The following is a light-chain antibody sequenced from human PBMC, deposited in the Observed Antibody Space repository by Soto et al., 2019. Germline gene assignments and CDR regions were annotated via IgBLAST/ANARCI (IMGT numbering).Light chain of an antibody. CDR3: QQRSNLIT. V-gene: IGKV3-11*01. CDR1: QSVSSY. J-gene: IGKJ5*01. CDR2: DAS. Sequence: EIFLTQSPATLSLSQWERATLSCRASQSVSSYLAWYQQKPGQAPRLLIYDASNRATGIPARFSGSGSGTDFTLTISSLEPEDFAVYYCQQRSNLITFGQGTRLEI.